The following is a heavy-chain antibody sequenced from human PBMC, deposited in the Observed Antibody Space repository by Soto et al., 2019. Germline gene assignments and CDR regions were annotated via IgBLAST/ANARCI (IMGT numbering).Heavy chain of an antibody. V-gene: IGHV1-2*02. J-gene: IGHJ6*02. CDR2: INPNSGCT. Sequence: QVQLVQSGAEVKKPGASVRVSCKASGYSFTGYYVHWVRLAPGQGLEWMGWINPNSGCTNHAQKFQGRVTMTRDTSISTAYMELTRLTSNDTAVYFCAREAGTIGNYYYGMDVWGQGTTVTVS. CDR3: AREAGTIGNYYYGMDV. D-gene: IGHD1-7*01. CDR1: GYSFTGYY.